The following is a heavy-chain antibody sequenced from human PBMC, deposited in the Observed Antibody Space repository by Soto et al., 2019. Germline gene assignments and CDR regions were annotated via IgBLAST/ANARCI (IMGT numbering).Heavy chain of an antibody. D-gene: IGHD5-18*01. CDR3: ATLPGGYSYGYLDY. CDR1: GYTLTELS. V-gene: IGHV1-24*01. J-gene: IGHJ4*02. CDR2: FDPEDGQT. Sequence: ASVKVSCKVSGYTLTELSMHWVRQAPGKGLEWMGGFDPEDGQTIYAQKFQGRVTMTEDTSTDTAYMELSSLRSEDTAVYYCATLPGGYSYGYLDYWGQGTLVTVSS.